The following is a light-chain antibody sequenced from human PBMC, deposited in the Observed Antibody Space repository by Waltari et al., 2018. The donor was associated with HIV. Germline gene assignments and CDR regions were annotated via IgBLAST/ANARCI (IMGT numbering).Light chain of an antibody. Sequence: SVLTQPPSASGTPGQRVTISFSGSSSNIGSNAVNWYQQFPGTSPKLLIYSTNPRPSGVPDRFSASRSATSASLAISGLQSEDEADYYCAAWDDSLNGVVFGGGTKLTVL. V-gene: IGLV1-44*01. CDR1: SSNIGSNA. J-gene: IGLJ3*02. CDR3: AAWDDSLNGVV. CDR2: STN.